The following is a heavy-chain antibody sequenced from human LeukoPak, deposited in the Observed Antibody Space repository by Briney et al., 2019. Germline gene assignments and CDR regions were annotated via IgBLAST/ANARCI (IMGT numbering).Heavy chain of an antibody. CDR1: RFTFSSYA. CDR3: AELGITMIGGV. J-gene: IGHJ6*04. D-gene: IGHD3-10*02. CDR2: ISGSGGST. Sequence: GGSLRLSCAASRFTFSSYAMSWVRQAPGKGLEWVSAISGSGGSTYYADSVKGRFTISRDNAKNSLYLQMNSLRAEDTAVYYCAELGITMIGGVWGKGTTVTISS. V-gene: IGHV3-23*01.